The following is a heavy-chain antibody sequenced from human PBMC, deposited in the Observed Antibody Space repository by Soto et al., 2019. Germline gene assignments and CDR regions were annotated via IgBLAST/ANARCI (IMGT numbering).Heavy chain of an antibody. Sequence: VKVSCKASGGTLSSYAISWVRQAPGQGLEWMEGIIPILGTANYAQKFQGRVTITADESTSTAYMELSSLRSEDTAVYYCARGNYDSSGYYQPSRADYYYYGMDVWGQGTTVTVSS. CDR1: GGTLSSYA. J-gene: IGHJ6*02. V-gene: IGHV1-69*13. CDR2: IIPILGTA. CDR3: ARGNYDSSGYYQPSRADYYYYGMDV. D-gene: IGHD3-22*01.